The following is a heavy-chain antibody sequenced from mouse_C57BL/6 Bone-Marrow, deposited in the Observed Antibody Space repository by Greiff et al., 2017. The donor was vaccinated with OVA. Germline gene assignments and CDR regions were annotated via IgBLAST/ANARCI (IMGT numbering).Heavy chain of an antibody. CDR3: ARYDGYPDY. CDR1: GYTFTSYW. J-gene: IGHJ2*01. Sequence: QVQLQQPGAELVKPGASVKMSCKASGYTFTSYWITWVKQRPGQGLEWIGDIYPGSGSTNYNEKFKGKATLTADKSSSTAYMQFSSLTSEDSAIYYCARYDGYPDYWGQGTTLTVSS. CDR2: IYPGSGST. D-gene: IGHD2-3*01. V-gene: IGHV1-55*01.